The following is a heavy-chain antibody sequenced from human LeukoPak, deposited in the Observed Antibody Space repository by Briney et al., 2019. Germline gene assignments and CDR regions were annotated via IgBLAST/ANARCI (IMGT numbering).Heavy chain of an antibody. CDR2: IWYDGSNK. J-gene: IGHJ4*02. D-gene: IGHD6-13*01. CDR1: GFTFSSYG. Sequence: GGSLRLSCAASGFTFSSYGMHWVRQAPGKGLEWVAVIWYDGSNKYYADSVKGRFTISRDNSKNTLYLQMNSLRAEDTAVYYCARDSIAAAGKVFDYWGQGTLVTVSS. CDR3: ARDSIAAAGKVFDY. V-gene: IGHV3-30*19.